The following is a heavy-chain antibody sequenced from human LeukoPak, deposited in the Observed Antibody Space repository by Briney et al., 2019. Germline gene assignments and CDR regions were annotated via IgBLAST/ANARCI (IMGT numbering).Heavy chain of an antibody. CDR1: GYTFSSYG. D-gene: IGHD3-16*01. CDR3: ARTEEDYHVHY. V-gene: IGHV1-18*01. Sequence: GASVKVSCKASGYTFSSYGISGVRQAPGQGLEWMGWISAYNGNTNYAQKLQGRVTMTTDTSTSTAYMELRSLRSDDTVLYYCARTEEDYHVHYWGQGTLVTVSS. J-gene: IGHJ4*02. CDR2: ISAYNGNT.